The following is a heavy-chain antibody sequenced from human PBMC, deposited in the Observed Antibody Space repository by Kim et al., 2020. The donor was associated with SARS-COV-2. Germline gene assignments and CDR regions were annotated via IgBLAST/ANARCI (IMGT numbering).Heavy chain of an antibody. CDR1: GFDFSTHW. J-gene: IGHJ4*02. Sequence: GGSLRLSCAASGFDFSTHWLSWVRQTPGEGLEWLANIKPDGSEVNYVASVKGRFTISRDNTKNSLYLQISSLRAEDTAVYFCARARGPATPDFGYWGQGT. V-gene: IGHV3-7*05. CDR3: ARARGPATPDFGY. CDR2: IKPDGSEV.